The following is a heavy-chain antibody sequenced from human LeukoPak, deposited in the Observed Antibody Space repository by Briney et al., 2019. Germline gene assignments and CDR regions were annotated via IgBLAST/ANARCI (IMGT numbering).Heavy chain of an antibody. D-gene: IGHD3-22*01. CDR3: AKAIDSSDYYGGTDAFDI. V-gene: IGHV3-23*01. Sequence: GGSLRLSCAASGFTFSSYAMSWVRQAPGKGLEWVSAISGSGGSTYYADSVKGRFTISRDNSKNTLYLQMNSLRAEDTAVYYCAKAIDSSDYYGGTDAFDIWGQGTMVTVSS. CDR1: GFTFSSYA. J-gene: IGHJ3*02. CDR2: ISGSGGST.